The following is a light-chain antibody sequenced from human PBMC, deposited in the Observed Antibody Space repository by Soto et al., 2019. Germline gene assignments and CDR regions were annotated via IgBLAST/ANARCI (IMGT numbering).Light chain of an antibody. CDR2: VAS. CDR3: MQSLQTPRT. CDR1: QSLLHTDGYNY. V-gene: IGKV2-28*01. J-gene: IGKJ1*01. Sequence: DIVMTQSPLSLPVTPGEPAPISCRSSQSLLHTDGYNYLDWFLQKPGQSPQLLIYVASNRASGVPDRFSGSGSGTDFTLKISRVEAEDVGVYYCMQSLQTPRTFGQGTKVEI.